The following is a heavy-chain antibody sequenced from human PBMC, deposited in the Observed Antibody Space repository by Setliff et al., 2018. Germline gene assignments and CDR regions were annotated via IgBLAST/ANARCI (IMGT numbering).Heavy chain of an antibody. V-gene: IGHV4-39*01. CDR1: GGSISSSSYY. CDR2: IYYSGST. D-gene: IGHD6-19*01. CDR3: ARREPLYSSGWYYFDY. Sequence: SETLSLTCTVSGGSISSSSYYWGWIRQPPGKGLEWIGSIYYSGSTYYNPSLKSRVTISVDTSKNQFSLKLSSVTAADTAVYYCARREPLYSSGWYYFDYWGQGTLVTVSS. J-gene: IGHJ4*02.